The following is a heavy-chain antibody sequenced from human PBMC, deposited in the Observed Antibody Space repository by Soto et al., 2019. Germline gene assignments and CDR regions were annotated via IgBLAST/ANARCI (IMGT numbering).Heavy chain of an antibody. CDR2: ISAYNGNT. D-gene: IGHD6-19*01. J-gene: IGHJ4*02. CDR1: GYTFTNYG. V-gene: IGHV1-18*01. CDR3: ARNGGSSGWYLEAPKGFDY. Sequence: VQLVQSGAEVKKPGASVKVSCKASGYTFTNYGISWVRQAPGQVLEWMGWISAYNGNTNYAQKVQGRVTMTTDTSTSTAYMELRSLRSDDTAVYYCARNGGSSGWYLEAPKGFDYWGQGTLVTVSS.